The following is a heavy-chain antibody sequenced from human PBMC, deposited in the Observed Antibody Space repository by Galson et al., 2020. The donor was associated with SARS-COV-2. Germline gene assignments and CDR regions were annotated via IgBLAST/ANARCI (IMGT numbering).Heavy chain of an antibody. Sequence: TGGSLRLSCAASGFTFSSYGMHWVRQAPGKGLEWVAVISYDGSNKYYADSVKGRFTISRDNSKNTLYLQMNSLRAEDTAVYYCATLGSCCYTFYYYGMDVWGQGPRSPSP. CDR1: GFTFSSYG. CDR2: ISYDGSNK. CDR3: ATLGSCCYTFYYYGMDV. V-gene: IGHV3-30*03. D-gene: IGHD2-2*02. J-gene: IGHJ6*02.